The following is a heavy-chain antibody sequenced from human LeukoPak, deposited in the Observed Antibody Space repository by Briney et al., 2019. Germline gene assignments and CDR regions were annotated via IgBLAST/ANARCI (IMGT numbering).Heavy chain of an antibody. D-gene: IGHD3-22*01. CDR1: GYTFTSYG. V-gene: IGHV1-18*01. CDR2: ISAYIGNT. CDR3: ARGGDYYDSSGYYPYWDY. J-gene: IGHJ4*02. Sequence: ASVKVSCKASGYTFTSYGISWVRQAPGQGLEWMGWISAYIGNTNYAQKLQGRVTMTTDTSTSTAYMELRSLRSDDTAVYYCARGGDYYDSSGYYPYWDYWGQGTLVTVSS.